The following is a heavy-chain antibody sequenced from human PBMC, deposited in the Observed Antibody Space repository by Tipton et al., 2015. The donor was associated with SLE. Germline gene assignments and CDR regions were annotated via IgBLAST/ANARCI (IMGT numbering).Heavy chain of an antibody. Sequence: SLRLSCTDSGFTFRHYAMSWVRQAPGKGLEWVSSISSSSRYIYHAESLKGRFTISRDNAKDSLYLQMNSLRVEDTAVYFCAGDDYASGITWGQGTLVTVSS. CDR1: GFTFRHYA. CDR3: AGDDYASGIT. V-gene: IGHV3-21*03. D-gene: IGHD3-10*01. J-gene: IGHJ5*02. CDR2: ISSSSRYI.